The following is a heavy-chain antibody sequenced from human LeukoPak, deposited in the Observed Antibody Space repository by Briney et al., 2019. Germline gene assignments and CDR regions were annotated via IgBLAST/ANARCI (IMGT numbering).Heavy chain of an antibody. D-gene: IGHD6-25*01. CDR2: INQDGSEE. CDR1: GLTFSRYW. V-gene: IGHV3-7*03. Sequence: PGGSLRLSCAASGLTFSRYWLPWVRQAPGKGLEWVANINQDGSEENYVDSVRGRFTISRDNAKNSLHLQMNSLRNEDPAVYHCVSRGCTAKACLEASFRCFDHWARGTRVPVSS. CDR3: VSRGCTAKACLEASFRCFDH. J-gene: IGHJ4*03.